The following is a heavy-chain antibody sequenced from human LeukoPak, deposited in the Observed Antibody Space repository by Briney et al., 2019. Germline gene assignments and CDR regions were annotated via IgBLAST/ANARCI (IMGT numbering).Heavy chain of an antibody. J-gene: IGHJ4*02. CDR3: TTRLQHHFDY. CDR2: ISPTGLT. CDR1: GGSISNTNW. D-gene: IGHD2-15*01. V-gene: IGHV4-4*02. Sequence: PSETLSLTCGVSGGSISNTNWWSWVRQPPGQGLEWIGEISPTGLTHYNPSLESRVTVSLDKSKNQLSLNLTSVTAADTAVYYCTTRLQHHFDYWGQGTQVTVSS.